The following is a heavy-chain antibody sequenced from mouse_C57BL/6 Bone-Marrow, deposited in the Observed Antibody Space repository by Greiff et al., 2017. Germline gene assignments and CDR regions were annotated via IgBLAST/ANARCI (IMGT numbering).Heavy chain of an antibody. D-gene: IGHD1-1*01. J-gene: IGHJ1*03. CDR3: ARGTVVATRAYWYFDV. CDR1: GYTFTDYY. CDR2: IYPGSGNT. Sequence: QVQLQQSGAELVRPGASVKLSCKASGYTFTDYYINWVKQRPGQGLEWIARIYPGSGNTYYNEKFKGKATLTAEKSSSTAYMQLSSLTSEDSAVYFCARGTVVATRAYWYFDVWGTGTTVTVSS. V-gene: IGHV1-76*01.